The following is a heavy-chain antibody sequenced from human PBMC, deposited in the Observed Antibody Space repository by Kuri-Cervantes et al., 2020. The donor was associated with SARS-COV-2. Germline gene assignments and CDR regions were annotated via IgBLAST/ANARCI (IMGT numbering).Heavy chain of an antibody. D-gene: IGHD1-1*01. V-gene: IGHV3-23*01. CDR1: GFTFSSYA. J-gene: IGHJ4*02. CDR2: ISGSGGST. CDR3: ARDQAGTIDY. Sequence: GESLKISCAASGFTFSSYATSWVRQAPGKGLEWVSAISGSGGSTYYADFVKGRFTISRDNSKNTLYLQMNSLRAEDTAVYYCARDQAGTIDYWGQGTLVTVSS.